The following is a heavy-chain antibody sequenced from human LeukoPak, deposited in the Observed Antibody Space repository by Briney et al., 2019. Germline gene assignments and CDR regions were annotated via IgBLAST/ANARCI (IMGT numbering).Heavy chain of an antibody. CDR3: AKDMGGLLAKHYLDY. Sequence: GGSLRLSCAASGFTFSSHGIHWLRQAPGKGLEWVAFIRYDGSSKYNADSVKGRFTISRDNSKNTVYLQMSSLRAEDTAVYYCAKDMGGLLAKHYLDYWGQGTLITVSS. CDR1: GFTFSSHG. V-gene: IGHV3-30*02. CDR2: IRYDGSSK. J-gene: IGHJ4*02. D-gene: IGHD1-26*01.